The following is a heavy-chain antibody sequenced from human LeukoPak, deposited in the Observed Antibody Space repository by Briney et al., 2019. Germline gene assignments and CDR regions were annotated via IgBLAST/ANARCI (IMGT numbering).Heavy chain of an antibody. Sequence: GGSLRLSCAASGFTFSSYAMHWVRQAPGKGLEGVAVISYDGSNKYYADSVKGRFTISRDNSKNTLYLQMNSLRAEDTAVYYCARDQPGSYYFDYWGQGTLVTVSS. CDR3: ARDQPGSYYFDY. V-gene: IGHV3-30-3*01. D-gene: IGHD1-26*01. J-gene: IGHJ4*02. CDR1: GFTFSSYA. CDR2: ISYDGSNK.